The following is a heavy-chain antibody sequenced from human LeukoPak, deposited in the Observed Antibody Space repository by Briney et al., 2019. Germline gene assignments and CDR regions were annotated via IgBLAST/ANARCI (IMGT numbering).Heavy chain of an antibody. J-gene: IGHJ4*02. CDR1: GGSISSYY. Sequence: PSETLSLTCTVSGGSISSYYWSWIRQPPGKGLEWIGYIYYSGSTNYNPSLKSRVTISVDTSKNQFSLKLSSVTAADTAVYYCARARLVGAGESFDYWGQGTLVTVSS. V-gene: IGHV4-59*01. CDR2: IYYSGST. D-gene: IGHD1-26*01. CDR3: ARARLVGAGESFDY.